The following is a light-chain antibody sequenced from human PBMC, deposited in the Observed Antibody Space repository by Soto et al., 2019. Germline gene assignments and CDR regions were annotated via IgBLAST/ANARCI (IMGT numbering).Light chain of an antibody. V-gene: IGKV3-20*01. Sequence: EIVLTQSPGTLSLSPGERATLSCRASQSVSSSYLAWYQQKPGQAPRLLIYGASSRATGIPDRFSGSGSGKDFTLTISRLEPEDFAVYYCQQYGSSLPFTFGPGTKVDI. CDR3: QQYGSSLPFT. CDR2: GAS. J-gene: IGKJ3*01. CDR1: QSVSSSY.